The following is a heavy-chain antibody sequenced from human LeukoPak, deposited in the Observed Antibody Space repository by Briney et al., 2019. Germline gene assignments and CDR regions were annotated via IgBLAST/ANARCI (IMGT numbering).Heavy chain of an antibody. CDR1: GYTFTGSY. J-gene: IGHJ4*02. Sequence: ASVKVSCKASGYTFTGSYMHWVRQAPGQGLEWMGWINPNSGGTNYAQKFQGRVTMTRDTSISTAYMELSRLRSDDTAVYYCARWTADCSSTSCYQEVFDYWGQGTLVTVSS. D-gene: IGHD2-2*01. CDR2: INPNSGGT. V-gene: IGHV1-2*02. CDR3: ARWTADCSSTSCYQEVFDY.